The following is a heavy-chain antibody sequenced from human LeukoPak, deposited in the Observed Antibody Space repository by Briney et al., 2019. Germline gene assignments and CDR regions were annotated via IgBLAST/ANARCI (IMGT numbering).Heavy chain of an antibody. V-gene: IGHV1-69*13. CDR2: IIPIFGTA. CDR3: ARYREGYYFDY. CDR1: GGTFSSYA. J-gene: IGHJ4*02. Sequence: VASVKVSCKASGGTFSSYAISWVRQAPGQGLEWMGGIIPIFGTANYAQKFQGRVTITADESTSTAYMELSSLRSEDTAVYYCARYREGYYFDYWGQGTLVTVSS.